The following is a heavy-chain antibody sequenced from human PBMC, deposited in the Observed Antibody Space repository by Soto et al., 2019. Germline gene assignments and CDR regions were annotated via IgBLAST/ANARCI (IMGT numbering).Heavy chain of an antibody. J-gene: IGHJ4*02. CDR3: ARDGSSIAVADGNYFDY. CDR2: IKPDGGEK. CDR1: GFTFSNFW. D-gene: IGHD6-19*01. V-gene: IGHV3-7*01. Sequence: GGSLRLSCAASGFTFSNFWMNWVRQAPGKGLEWVANIKPDGGEKYYVDSVEGRFTISRDNAKNSLYLQMNNLRAEDTAVYYCARDGSSIAVADGNYFDYWGQGTLVTVSS.